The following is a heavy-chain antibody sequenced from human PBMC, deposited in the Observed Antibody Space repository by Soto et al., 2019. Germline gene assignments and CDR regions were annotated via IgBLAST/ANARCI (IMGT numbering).Heavy chain of an antibody. J-gene: IGHJ6*02. V-gene: IGHV1-46*01. CDR1: GYTFTSYY. D-gene: IGHD4-17*01. CDR3: ARGGVTTGYYYGMDV. CDR2: INPSGGST. Sequence: QVQLVQSGAEVKKPGASVKVSCKASGYTFTSYYVHWVRQAPGQGLEWMGIINPSGGSTSYAQKFQGRFSITRDTSTSTVYMELSSLRSEDTAVYYCARGGVTTGYYYGMDVWGQGTTVTVSS.